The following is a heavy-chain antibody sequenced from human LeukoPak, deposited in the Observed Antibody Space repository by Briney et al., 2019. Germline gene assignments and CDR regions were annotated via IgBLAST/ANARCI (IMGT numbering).Heavy chain of an antibody. CDR3: ARHMVRGVMTFDY. CDR2: IYHSGST. J-gene: IGHJ4*02. CDR1: GGSISSSNW. Sequence: PSETLSLTCAVSGGSISSSNWWSWVRQPPGKGLEWIGEIYHSGSTNYNPSLKSRVTISVDTSKNQFSLKLSSVTAADTAVYYCARHMVRGVMTFDYWGQGTLVTVSS. V-gene: IGHV4-4*02. D-gene: IGHD3-10*01.